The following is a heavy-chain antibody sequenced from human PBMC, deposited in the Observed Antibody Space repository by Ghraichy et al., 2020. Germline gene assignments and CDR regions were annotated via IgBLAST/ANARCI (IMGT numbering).Heavy chain of an antibody. D-gene: IGHD5-12*01. Sequence: SVKVSCKASGGTFSSYAINWVRQAPGQGLEWMGGIIPIFGTANYAQKFQGRVTITADESTSTTYMELSSLRSEDTAVYYCARVISGYDKKAYNYYYYGMDVWGQGTTVTVSS. CDR1: GGTFSSYA. V-gene: IGHV1-69*13. CDR3: ARVISGYDKKAYNYYYYGMDV. CDR2: IIPIFGTA. J-gene: IGHJ6*02.